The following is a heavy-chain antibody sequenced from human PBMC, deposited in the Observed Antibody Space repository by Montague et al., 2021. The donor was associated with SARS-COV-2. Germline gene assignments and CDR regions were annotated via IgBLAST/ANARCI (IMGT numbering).Heavy chain of an antibody. V-gene: IGHV6-1*01. D-gene: IGHD2-2*03. J-gene: IGHJ3*01. CDR3: ARKMDSSFDV. CDR1: GASLSSDSLS. Sequence: VSPGASLSSDSLSWHWIRQSPSRGLEWLASTYYRSKWYNDGAPSVSGRATVKPDTSRNQFPLHLDSVTPEDTALYFCARKMDSSFDVWGKGTMVIVSS. CDR2: TYYRSKWYN.